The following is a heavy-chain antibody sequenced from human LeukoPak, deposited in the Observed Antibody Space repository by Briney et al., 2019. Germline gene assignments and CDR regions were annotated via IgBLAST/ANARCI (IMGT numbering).Heavy chain of an antibody. J-gene: IGHJ4*02. CDR2: IYTSGST. CDR1: GASISSYY. Sequence: PSETLSLTCIVSGASISSYYWSWIRQPPGKGLEWIGRIYTSGSTNYNPSLKSRVTMSVDTSKNQFSLKLSSVTAADTAVYYCARSIGEQQLVRLYFDYWGQGTLVTVSS. CDR3: ARSIGEQQLVRLYFDY. V-gene: IGHV4-4*07. D-gene: IGHD6-13*01.